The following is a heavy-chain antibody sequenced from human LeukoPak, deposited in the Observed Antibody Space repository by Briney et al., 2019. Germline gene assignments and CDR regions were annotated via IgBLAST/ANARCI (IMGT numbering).Heavy chain of an antibody. CDR1: GYTFTSYG. D-gene: IGHD2-21*02. CDR3: ASAYCGGDCYDHFDY. CDR2: IIPIFGTA. Sequence: GASVKVSCKASGYTFTSYGISWVRQAPGQGLEWMGGIIPIFGTANYAQKFQGRVTITADESTSTAYMELSSLRSEDTAVYYCASAYCGGDCYDHFDYWGQGTLVTVSS. J-gene: IGHJ4*02. V-gene: IGHV1-69*13.